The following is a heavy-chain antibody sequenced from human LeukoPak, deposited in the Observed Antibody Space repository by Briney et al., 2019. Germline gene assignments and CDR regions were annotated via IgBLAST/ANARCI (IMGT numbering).Heavy chain of an antibody. D-gene: IGHD2-2*01. Sequence: SETLSLTCAVYGGSFSGYYWSSIRQPPGKGLEWIGEINHSGSTNYNPSLKSRVTISVDTSKNQFSLKLSSVTAADTAVYYCARGLRDIVVVPAAMKTNWFDPWGQGTLVTVSS. J-gene: IGHJ5*02. CDR2: INHSGST. CDR3: ARGLRDIVVVPAAMKTNWFDP. V-gene: IGHV4-34*01. CDR1: GGSFSGYY.